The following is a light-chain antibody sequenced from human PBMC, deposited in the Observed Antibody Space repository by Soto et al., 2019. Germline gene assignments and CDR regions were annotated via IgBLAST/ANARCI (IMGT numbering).Light chain of an antibody. CDR2: EGS. J-gene: IGLJ1*01. CDR3: CSYAGSSTFV. V-gene: IGLV2-23*01. Sequence: QSALAQPASVSGSPGQSITISCTGTSSDVGSYNLVSWYQQHPGKAPKLMIYEGSKRPSGVSNRFSGSKSGNTASLTIPGLQAEDEADYYCCSYAGSSTFVLGTGTKV. CDR1: SSDVGSYNL.